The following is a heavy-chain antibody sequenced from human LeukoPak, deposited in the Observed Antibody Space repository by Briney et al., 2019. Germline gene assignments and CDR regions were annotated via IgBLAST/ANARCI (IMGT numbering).Heavy chain of an antibody. Sequence: SETLSLTCSISADSITSGYWSWIRQPPGKGLEWIGYIYGIENTDYNPSLKSRVTISLDTSKNQLSLNLTAVTAADTTVYYCAGRGQRYFRDWGQGTLVTVSS. J-gene: IGHJ1*01. CDR3: AGRGQRYFRD. CDR2: IYGIENT. V-gene: IGHV4-4*09. CDR1: ADSITSGY.